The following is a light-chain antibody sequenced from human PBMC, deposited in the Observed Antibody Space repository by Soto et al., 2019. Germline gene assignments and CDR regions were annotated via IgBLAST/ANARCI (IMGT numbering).Light chain of an antibody. Sequence: QPVLTQPPSVSGAPGQRVTISCTGSSSNIGANYDVHWYQQLPGTAPKLLIYGNSNRPSGVPDRFSGSRSATSASLAITGLQPEDGADYYCQSYDSSLSGVVFGGGTKLTVL. J-gene: IGLJ2*01. CDR1: SSNIGANYD. V-gene: IGLV1-40*01. CDR2: GNS. CDR3: QSYDSSLSGVV.